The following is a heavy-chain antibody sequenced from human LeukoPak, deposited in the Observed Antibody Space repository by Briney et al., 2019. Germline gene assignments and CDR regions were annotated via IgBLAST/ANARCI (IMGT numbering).Heavy chain of an antibody. J-gene: IGHJ4*02. CDR3: ARDRTHCSSTSCYAFHLGY. Sequence: GGSLRLSCAASGFTFSRSWMTWVRQAPGKGLEWVANIKEDGSENNHVGSVKGRFTISRDNAKNSLYLQMNSLRAEDTAVYYCARDRTHCSSTSCYAFHLGYWGQGTLVTVSS. CDR2: IKEDGSEN. CDR1: GFTFSRSW. V-gene: IGHV3-7*01. D-gene: IGHD2-2*01.